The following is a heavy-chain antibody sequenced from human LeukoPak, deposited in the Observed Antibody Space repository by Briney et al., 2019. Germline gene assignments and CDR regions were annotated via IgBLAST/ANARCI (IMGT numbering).Heavy chain of an antibody. V-gene: IGHV3-23*01. D-gene: IGHD3-10*01. CDR3: ASPDYYGSGSYYAVYHYGMDV. CDR1: GFTFRSHV. J-gene: IGHJ6*02. CDR2: IGGSGGST. Sequence: GGSLRLSCAVSGFTFRSHVMSWVRQAPGKGLEWVSAIGGSGGSTYYYADSVQGRFTISRDNSKNTLYLQMNRLRAEDTAVYYCASPDYYGSGSYYAVYHYGMDVWGQGTTVTVSS.